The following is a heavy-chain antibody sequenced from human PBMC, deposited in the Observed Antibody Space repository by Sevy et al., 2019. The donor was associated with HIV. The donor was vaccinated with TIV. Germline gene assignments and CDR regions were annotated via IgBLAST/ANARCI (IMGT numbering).Heavy chain of an antibody. CDR1: GFTFSSYA. CDR3: ARGKSGYGYALNY. J-gene: IGHJ4*02. CDR2: ISGSGGST. Sequence: GGSLRLSCAASGFTFSSYAMSWVRQAPGKGLEWVSAISGSGGSTYYADSVKGRFTISRDNSKNTLYLQMNSLRAEDTAIYYCARGKSGYGYALNYWGQGTLVTVSS. D-gene: IGHD5-18*01. V-gene: IGHV3-23*01.